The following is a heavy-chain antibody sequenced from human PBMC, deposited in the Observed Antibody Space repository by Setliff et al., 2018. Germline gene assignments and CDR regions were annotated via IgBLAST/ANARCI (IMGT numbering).Heavy chain of an antibody. V-gene: IGHV3-74*01. CDR3: AREWQVGSGWVDTVDI. J-gene: IGHJ3*02. Sequence: PGGSLRLSCAASVFPFSISSMHWVRQAPGKGLVWVSRINGDGRSTNYADSVKGRFTISRDNAKNTLYLQMNSLRAEDTAVYFCAREWQVGSGWVDTVDIWGQGTMVTVSS. D-gene: IGHD1-26*01. CDR1: VFPFSISS. CDR2: INGDGRST.